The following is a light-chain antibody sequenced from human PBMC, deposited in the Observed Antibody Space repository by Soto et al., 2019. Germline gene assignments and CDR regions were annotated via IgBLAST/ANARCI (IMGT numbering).Light chain of an antibody. J-gene: IGKJ4*01. CDR3: QQRSNWPPGLT. CDR1: QSVRGY. V-gene: IGKV3-11*01. Sequence: EIVLTQSPATLSLSPGGRATLSCRASQSVRGYLAWYQQKPGQAPRLLIYNTSNRATGIPARFSGSGSGTDFTLTINSLEPEDFAVYYCQQRSNWPPGLTFGGGTKVEIK. CDR2: NTS.